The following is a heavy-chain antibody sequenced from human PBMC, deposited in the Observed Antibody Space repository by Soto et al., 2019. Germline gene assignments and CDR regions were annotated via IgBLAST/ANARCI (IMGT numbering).Heavy chain of an antibody. J-gene: IGHJ6*02. V-gene: IGHV3-21*01. D-gene: IGHD3-10*01. CDR3: AREGVQHGSGPYYYYGMDV. CDR2: ISSSSSYI. CDR1: GFTFSSYS. Sequence: GGSLRLSCAASGFTFSSYSMNWVRQAPGKGLELVSSISSSSSYIYYADSVKGRFTISRDNAKNSLYLQMNSLRAEDTAVYYCAREGVQHGSGPYYYYGMDVWGQGTTVTVSS.